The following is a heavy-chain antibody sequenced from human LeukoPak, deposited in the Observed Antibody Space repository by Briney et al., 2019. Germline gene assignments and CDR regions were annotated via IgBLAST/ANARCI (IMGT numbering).Heavy chain of an antibody. J-gene: IGHJ5*02. D-gene: IGHD6-13*01. CDR3: ARDSTLPYSSSWYAGLWSSWFDP. CDR2: ISYDGSNK. Sequence: PGGSLRLSCAASGFTFSSYAMHWVRQAPGKGLEWVAVISYDGSNKYYADSVKGRFTISRDNSKNTLYLQMNSLRAEDTAVYYCARDSTLPYSSSWYAGLWSSWFDPWGQGTLVTVSS. V-gene: IGHV3-30-3*01. CDR1: GFTFSSYA.